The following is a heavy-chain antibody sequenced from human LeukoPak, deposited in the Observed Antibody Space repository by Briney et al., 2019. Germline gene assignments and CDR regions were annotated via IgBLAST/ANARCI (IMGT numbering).Heavy chain of an antibody. CDR2: IHHSGSS. V-gene: IGHV4-31*03. CDR1: ADSLSSGGHY. CDR3: ARGGNRFGGFYFDY. Sequence: PSETLSLTCTVSADSLSSGGHYWAWIRQLPGKGLESIGFIHHSGSSRHNPSLKDRVAISVDASRKQFALRLSSVTAADTAIYYCARGGNRFGGFYFDYWGPGIQVIVSS. D-gene: IGHD3-10*01. J-gene: IGHJ4*02.